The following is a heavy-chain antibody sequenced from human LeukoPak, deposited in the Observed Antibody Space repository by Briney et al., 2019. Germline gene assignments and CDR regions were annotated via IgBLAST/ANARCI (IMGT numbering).Heavy chain of an antibody. CDR2: INHSGST. Sequence: PSETLSLTCAVYGGSFSGYYWSWIRQPPGKGLEWIGEINHSGSTNYNPSLKRRVTISVETSKNQFSLKLSSVTAADTAVYYCARGSYYYDSSGYYLSYYYYGMDVWGQGTTVTVSS. V-gene: IGHV4-34*01. D-gene: IGHD3-22*01. CDR1: GGSFSGYY. J-gene: IGHJ6*02. CDR3: ARGSYYYDSSGYYLSYYYYGMDV.